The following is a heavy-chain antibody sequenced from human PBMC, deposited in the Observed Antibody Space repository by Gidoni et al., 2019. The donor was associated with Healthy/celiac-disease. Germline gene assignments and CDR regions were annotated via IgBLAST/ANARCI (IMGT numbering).Heavy chain of an antibody. J-gene: IGHJ5*02. CDR1: AFTVSSYA. V-gene: IGHV3-30-3*01. Sequence: QVQLVAPGGGVAPPGRTLRPSCAAPAFTVSSYAMHCVRPAPGKGLERVAVISYDGSNKYYADSVKGRFTISRDNSKNTLYLQMNSLRAEDTAVYYCARDLLSSPSAAWGQGTLVTVSS. CDR2: ISYDGSNK. CDR3: ARDLLSSPSAA. D-gene: IGHD6-13*01.